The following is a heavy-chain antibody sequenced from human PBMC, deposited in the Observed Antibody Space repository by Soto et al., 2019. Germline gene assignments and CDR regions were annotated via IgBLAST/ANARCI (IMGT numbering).Heavy chain of an antibody. V-gene: IGHV3-15*01. CDR1: GFMFSSAW. J-gene: IGHJ4*02. Sequence: EVQLVEAGGDLVEPGGSLRLSCVTSGFMFSSAWMSWVRQAPGKGLEWVGRIKSKTDGGASDYAAPVNGRFSISRDDSISTLYLQMNSLRDEDTALYYCVEGWNDFWGQGTLVTVSS. CDR2: IKSKTDGGAS. D-gene: IGHD1-1*01. CDR3: VEGWNDF.